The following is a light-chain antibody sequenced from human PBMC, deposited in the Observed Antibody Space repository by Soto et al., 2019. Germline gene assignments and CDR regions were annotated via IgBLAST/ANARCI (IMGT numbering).Light chain of an antibody. CDR2: EVN. CDR3: SSYAGSSSYAGRIPGLV. Sequence: QSALTQTPSASGSPGQSVTISCTGTSSDVGGYNYVSWYQQHPGKAPTLLICEVNKRPSGVPHRFSGSKSGNTASLTVSGLQAEDEADYYCSSYAGSSSYAGRIPGLVFGTGTKVTVL. CDR1: SSDVGGYNY. V-gene: IGLV2-8*01. J-gene: IGLJ1*01.